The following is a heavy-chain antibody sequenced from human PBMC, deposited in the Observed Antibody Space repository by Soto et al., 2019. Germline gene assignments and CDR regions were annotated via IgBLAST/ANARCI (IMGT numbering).Heavy chain of an antibody. CDR2: INLNSGGT. CDR3: ARGGDTAMVYHGMDV. J-gene: IGHJ6*02. V-gene: IGHV1-2*02. Sequence: ASVKVSCKASGYSFTGYFTQWVRQAPGQGLEWMGWINLNSGGTNYAQKFQGRVTMTRDTSISTAYMELSRLRSDDTAVYYCARGGDTAMVYHGMDVWGQGTTVTVSS. CDR1: GYSFTGYF. D-gene: IGHD5-18*01.